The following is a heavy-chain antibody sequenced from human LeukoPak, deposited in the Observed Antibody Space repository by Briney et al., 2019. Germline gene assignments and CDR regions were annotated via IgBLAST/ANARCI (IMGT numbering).Heavy chain of an antibody. CDR2: INSDGSIT. D-gene: IGHD2-21*02. Sequence: PGGSLRLSCAASEFTFSNYWMTWVRQAPGKGLVWVSRINSDGSITNYADSVKGRFTISRDNARNTSYLQMNSLRAEDTAVYYCARENFYSYWGQGTLVTVSS. CDR1: EFTFSNYW. CDR3: ARENFYSY. J-gene: IGHJ4*02. V-gene: IGHV3-74*01.